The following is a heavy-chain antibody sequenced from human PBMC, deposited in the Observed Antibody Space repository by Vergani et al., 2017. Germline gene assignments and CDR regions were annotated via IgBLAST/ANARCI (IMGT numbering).Heavy chain of an antibody. D-gene: IGHD4-23*01. CDR3: ARATVVTGIDD. CDR2: INHSGST. V-gene: IGHV4-34*01. CDR1: GGSFSGYY. J-gene: IGHJ4*02. Sequence: QVQLQQWGAGLLKPSETLSLTCAVYGGSFSGYYWSWIRQPPGKGLAWIGEINHSGSTNYNPSLKSRVTISVDTSKNQFSLKLSSVTAADTAVYYCARATVVTGIDDWGQGTLVTVSS.